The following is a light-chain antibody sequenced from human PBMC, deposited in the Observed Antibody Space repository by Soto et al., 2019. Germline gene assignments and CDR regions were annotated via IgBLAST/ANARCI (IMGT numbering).Light chain of an antibody. CDR1: QSLRHSNGFNY. V-gene: IGKV2-28*01. CDR2: LGS. Sequence: DIVMTQSPLSLPVTPGEPASISCRSSQSLRHSNGFNYLDWYLQKPGQSPQLLIYLGSNRASGVFDXXSGSGSGTDFTLKISRVEAEDVGVYYCMQALQTPTTFGQGTKLEIK. CDR3: MQALQTPTT. J-gene: IGKJ2*01.